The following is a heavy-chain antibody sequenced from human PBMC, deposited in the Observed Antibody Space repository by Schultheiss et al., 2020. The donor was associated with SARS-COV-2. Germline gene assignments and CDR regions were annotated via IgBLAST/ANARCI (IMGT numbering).Heavy chain of an antibody. CDR2: ISGGST. D-gene: IGHD6-13*01. CDR3: AKLLVGSSWYSEYFQH. V-gene: IGHV3-23*01. CDR1: GFTFSSYA. J-gene: IGHJ1*01. Sequence: GGSLRLSCAASGFTFSSYAMNWVRQAPGKGLEWVSAISGGSTYYADSVKGRFTISRDNSKNTLYLQMNSLRAEDTAVYYCAKLLVGSSWYSEYFQHWGQGTLVTVSS.